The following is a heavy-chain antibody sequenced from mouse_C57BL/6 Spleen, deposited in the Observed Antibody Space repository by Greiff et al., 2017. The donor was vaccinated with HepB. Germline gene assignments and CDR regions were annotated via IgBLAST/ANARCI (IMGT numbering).Heavy chain of an antibody. CDR1: GYTFTDYN. Sequence: EVQLQQSGPELVKPGASVKIPCKASGYTFTDYNMDWVKQSHGKSLEWIGDINPNNGGTIYNQKFKGKATLTVDKSSSTAYMELRSLPSEDTAVYYCARGGSYSNYGAMDYWGQGTSVTVSS. CDR3: ARGGSYSNYGAMDY. D-gene: IGHD2-5*01. CDR2: INPNNGGT. V-gene: IGHV1-18*01. J-gene: IGHJ4*01.